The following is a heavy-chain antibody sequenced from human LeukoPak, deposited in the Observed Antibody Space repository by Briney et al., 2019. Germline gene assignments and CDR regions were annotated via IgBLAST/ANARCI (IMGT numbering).Heavy chain of an antibody. D-gene: IGHD6-13*01. CDR2: VYYSGTT. J-gene: IGHJ6*03. V-gene: IGHV4-39*02. CDR3: ARVSSSWRPLYYYYYMDV. CDR1: GVSISLRYYY. Sequence: SETLSLTCSVSGVSISLRYYYWGWIRQPPGKALEWIGSVYYSGTTSYNPSLKSRVTISVDMSKNHFSLKLSSVTAADTAVYYCARVSSSWRPLYYYYYMDVWGKGTTVTVSS.